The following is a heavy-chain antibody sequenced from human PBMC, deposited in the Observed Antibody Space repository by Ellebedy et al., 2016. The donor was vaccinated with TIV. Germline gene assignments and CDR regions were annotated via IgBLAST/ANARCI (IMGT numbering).Heavy chain of an antibody. D-gene: IGHD2/OR15-2a*01. V-gene: IGHV3-48*01. J-gene: IGHJ4*02. CDR3: SKLGGLATPGKARYFFDH. Sequence: GESLKISXAASGFSFSTDTMNWVRQAPGKGLEWVSYISSSSATTHYADSVKGRFTISRDNSKNSLHLQLNNLRGGDTAIYFCSKLGGLATPGKARYFFDHWGQGTLVTVSS. CDR1: GFSFSTDT. CDR2: ISSSSATT.